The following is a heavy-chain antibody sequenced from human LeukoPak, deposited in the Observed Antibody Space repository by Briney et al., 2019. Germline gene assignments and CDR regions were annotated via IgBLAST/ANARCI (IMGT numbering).Heavy chain of an antibody. V-gene: IGHV4-38-2*02. D-gene: IGHD3-10*01. CDR2: IYHSGST. Sequence: SETLSLTCTVSAYSISSGYYWGWIRQPPGKGLEWIGSIYHSGSTYYNPSLKSRVTISVDTSKNQFSLRLSSVTAADTAVCYCARVSYGSGSYYPKYNDYWGQGTLLTVSS. CDR3: ARVSYGSGSYYPKYNDY. J-gene: IGHJ4*02. CDR1: AYSISSGYY.